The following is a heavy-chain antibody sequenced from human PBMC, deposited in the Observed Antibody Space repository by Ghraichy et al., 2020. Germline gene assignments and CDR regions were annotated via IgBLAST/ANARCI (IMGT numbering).Heavy chain of an antibody. CDR3: ARSLSSGWPFDY. J-gene: IGHJ4*02. V-gene: IGHV1-8*01. Sequence: ASVKVSCKASGYTFTSYDINWVRQATGQGLEWMGWMNPNSGNTGYAQKFQGRVTMTRNTSISTAYMELSSLRSEDTAVYYCARSLSSGWPFDYWGQGTLVTVSS. CDR1: GYTFTSYD. CDR2: MNPNSGNT. D-gene: IGHD6-19*01.